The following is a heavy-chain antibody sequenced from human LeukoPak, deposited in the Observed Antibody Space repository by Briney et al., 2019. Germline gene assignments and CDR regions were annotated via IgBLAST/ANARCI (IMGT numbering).Heavy chain of an antibody. D-gene: IGHD3-10*01. CDR2: IYYSGST. CDR1: DFSISSGYY. CDR3: ARSPMVRGVTHFDY. J-gene: IGHJ4*02. V-gene: IGHV4-61*01. Sequence: SETLSLTCTVSDFSISSGYYWGWIRQPPGKGLEWIGYIYYSGSTSYNPSLKSRVTISVDTSKNQFSLELSSVTAADTAVYYCARSPMVRGVTHFDYWGQGTLVTVSS.